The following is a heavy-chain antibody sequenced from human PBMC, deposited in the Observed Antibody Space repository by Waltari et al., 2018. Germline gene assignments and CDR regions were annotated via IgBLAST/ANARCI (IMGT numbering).Heavy chain of an antibody. J-gene: IGHJ4*02. D-gene: IGHD3-3*01. V-gene: IGHV3-30*18. CDR3: AKVQDTDLYYFEN. Sequence: QVQLVESGGGVVQPGRSLRLSCTASGFTFSSYGMHWVRQAPGKGLEWVVVISYDESNKFYGDSVKGRFTISRDNSKNTLYLQMHSLRAEDTAVYYCAKVQDTDLYYFENWGQGTLVTVSS. CDR2: ISYDESNK. CDR1: GFTFSSYG.